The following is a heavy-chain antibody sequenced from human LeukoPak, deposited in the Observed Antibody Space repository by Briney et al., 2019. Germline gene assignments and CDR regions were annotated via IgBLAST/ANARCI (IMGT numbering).Heavy chain of an antibody. D-gene: IGHD2-2*03. Sequence: GGSLRLSCAASGFTFSGYGMHWVRQAPGKGLEWVAVISYDGSNKYYADSVKGRFTISRDNSKNTLYLQMKSLRPEDTAVYYCARGDGYCSSASCSGNWGQGTLVTVSS. CDR1: GFTFSGYG. CDR3: ARGDGYCSSASCSGN. CDR2: ISYDGSNK. J-gene: IGHJ4*02. V-gene: IGHV3-30*03.